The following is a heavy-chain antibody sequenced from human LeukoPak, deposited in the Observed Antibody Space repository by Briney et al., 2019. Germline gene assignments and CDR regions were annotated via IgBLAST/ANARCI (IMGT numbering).Heavy chain of an antibody. CDR2: IYYSGST. CDR1: GGSISSHY. CDR3: ARGPYCGGDCYLGPEYFQH. D-gene: IGHD2-21*02. Sequence: SETLSLTCTVSGGSISSHYWSWIRQPPGKGLEWIGYIYYSGSTNYNPSLKSRVTISVDTSKNQFSLKLSSVTAADTAVYYCARGPYCGGDCYLGPEYFQHWGQGTLVTVSS. J-gene: IGHJ1*01. V-gene: IGHV4-59*11.